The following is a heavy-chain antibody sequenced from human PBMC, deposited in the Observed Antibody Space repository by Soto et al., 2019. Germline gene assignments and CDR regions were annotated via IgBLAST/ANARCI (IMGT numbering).Heavy chain of an antibody. J-gene: IGHJ3*02. D-gene: IGHD1-1*01. Sequence: QVQLQESGPGLVKPSGTLSLTCAVSGGSISSSNWWSWVRQPPGKGLEWIGQIYHSGSTNYNPSLKSRVTISVDKSKNQFSLKLSSLTAADTAVYYCARDHRRSLTIDAFDIWGQGTMVTVSS. V-gene: IGHV4-4*02. CDR1: GGSISSSNW. CDR2: IYHSGST. CDR3: ARDHRRSLTIDAFDI.